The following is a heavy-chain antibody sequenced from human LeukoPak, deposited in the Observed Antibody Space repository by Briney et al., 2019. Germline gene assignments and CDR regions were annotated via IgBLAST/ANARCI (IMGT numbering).Heavy chain of an antibody. Sequence: ASVKVSCKASGYTFTSYYMHWVRQAPGQGLEWMGIINPSGGSTSYAQKFQGRVTMTRDASTSTVYMELSSLRSEDTAVYYCARGGGYYGSGSYYPVGYWGQGTLVTASS. V-gene: IGHV1-46*01. CDR2: INPSGGST. CDR1: GYTFTSYY. CDR3: ARGGGYYGSGSYYPVGY. J-gene: IGHJ4*02. D-gene: IGHD3-10*01.